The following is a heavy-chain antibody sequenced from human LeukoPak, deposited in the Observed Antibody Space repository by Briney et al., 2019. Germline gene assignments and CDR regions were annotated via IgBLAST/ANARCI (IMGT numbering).Heavy chain of an antibody. D-gene: IGHD5-18*01. CDR1: GYTLTELS. J-gene: IGHJ4*02. Sequence: ASVKVSCKVSGYTLTELSMHWVRQAPGQGLEWMGWISAYNGNTNYAQKLQGRVTMTTDTSTSTAYMELRSLRSDDTAVYYCAREYGYTLPFDYWGQGTLVTVSS. V-gene: IGHV1-18*01. CDR3: AREYGYTLPFDY. CDR2: ISAYNGNT.